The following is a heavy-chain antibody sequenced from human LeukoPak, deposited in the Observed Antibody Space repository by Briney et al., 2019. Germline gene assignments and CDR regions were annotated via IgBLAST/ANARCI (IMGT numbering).Heavy chain of an antibody. V-gene: IGHV3-30*04. CDR3: ARGAPGVVAFDH. CDR1: GFSLSSFA. Sequence: GGSLRLSCVVSGFSLSSFAMHWVRQAPGKGLEWVTILSSDGSTQNHAESVRGRFTVSRDDSKQTVYLQMNSLRREDTAIYYCARGAPGVVAFDHWGQGVLVTVSS. D-gene: IGHD3-22*01. CDR2: LSSDGSTQ. J-gene: IGHJ4*02.